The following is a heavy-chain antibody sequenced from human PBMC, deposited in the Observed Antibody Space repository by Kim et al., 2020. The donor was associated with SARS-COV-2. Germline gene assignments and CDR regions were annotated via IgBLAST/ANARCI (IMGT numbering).Heavy chain of an antibody. J-gene: IGHJ5*02. D-gene: IGHD4-17*01. CDR3: AKHHDYGDSNWFDP. Sequence: DPGRGRFTISKDNTKNSLYLQMNSRRAEDTAVYYCAKHHDYGDSNWFDPWGQGTLVTVSS. V-gene: IGHV3-30*02.